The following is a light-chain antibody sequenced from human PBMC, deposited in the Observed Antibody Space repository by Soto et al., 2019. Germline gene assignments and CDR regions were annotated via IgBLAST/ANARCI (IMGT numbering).Light chain of an antibody. CDR2: DAS. CDR1: QSVSSY. V-gene: IGKV3-11*01. Sequence: EIVSTQSPATLSLSPGERATLSCRARQSVSSYLAWYQQKPGQAPRLLIYDASNRATGIPARFSGSGSGTDFTLTISSLEPEDFAVYYCQQRSNWPWTFGQGTKVEIK. J-gene: IGKJ1*01. CDR3: QQRSNWPWT.